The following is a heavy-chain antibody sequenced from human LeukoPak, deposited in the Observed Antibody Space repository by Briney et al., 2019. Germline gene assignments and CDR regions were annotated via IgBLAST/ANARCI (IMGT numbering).Heavy chain of an antibody. J-gene: IGHJ4*02. CDR3: ASRYSSSWLIGY. Sequence: PGGSLRLSCAASGFTFSSYGMHWVRQAPDKGLEWVAVISYDGSNKYYADSVKGRFTISRDNSKNTLYLQMNSLRAEDTAVYYCASRYSSSWLIGYWGQGTLVTVSS. V-gene: IGHV3-30*03. CDR2: ISYDGSNK. D-gene: IGHD6-13*01. CDR1: GFTFSSYG.